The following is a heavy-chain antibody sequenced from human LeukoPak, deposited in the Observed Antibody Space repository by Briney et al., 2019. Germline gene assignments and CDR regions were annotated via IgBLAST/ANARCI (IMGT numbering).Heavy chain of an antibody. Sequence: GGSLRLSCAASGFTFSDYNMRWIRQAPGKGLEWVSSISRSGSTKYYADSVKGRFTISRDNAKNSLFLQMNSLRAEDTAVYYCARGASSGSRLDPWGQGTLVTVSS. V-gene: IGHV3-11*01. J-gene: IGHJ5*02. CDR3: ARGASSGSRLDP. CDR1: GFTFSDYN. CDR2: ISRSGSTK. D-gene: IGHD3-22*01.